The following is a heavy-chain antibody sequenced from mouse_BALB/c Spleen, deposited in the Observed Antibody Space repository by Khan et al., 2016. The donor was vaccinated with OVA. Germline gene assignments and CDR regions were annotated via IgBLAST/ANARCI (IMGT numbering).Heavy chain of an antibody. CDR1: GYSITSDYA. V-gene: IGHV3-2*02. CDR3: ARSIMAN. CDR2: ISYSGST. Sequence: VQLKQSGPGLVKPSQSLSLTCTVTGYSITSDYAWNWIRQFPGNKLEWMGYISYSGSTSYNPSLKSRISITRDTSKNQFFLQLNSVTTEDTAKYYCARSIMANWGQGTTLTVSS. J-gene: IGHJ2*01.